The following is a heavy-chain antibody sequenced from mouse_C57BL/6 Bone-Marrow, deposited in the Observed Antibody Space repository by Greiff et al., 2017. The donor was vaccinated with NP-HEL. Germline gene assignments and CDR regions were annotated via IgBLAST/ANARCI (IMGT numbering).Heavy chain of an antibody. J-gene: IGHJ2*01. CDR1: GYTFTSYW. D-gene: IGHD2-2*01. CDR3: ALLWLRRGHYFDY. V-gene: IGHV1-55*01. Sequence: VQLQQSGAELVKPGASVKMSCKASGYTFTSYWITWVKQRPGQGLEWIGDIYPGSGSTNYNEKFKSKATLTVDTSSSTAYMQLSSLTSDDAAVYYCALLWLRRGHYFDYWGQGTTLTVSS. CDR2: IYPGSGST.